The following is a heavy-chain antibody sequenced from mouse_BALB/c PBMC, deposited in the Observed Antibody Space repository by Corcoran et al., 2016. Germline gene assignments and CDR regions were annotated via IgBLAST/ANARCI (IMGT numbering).Heavy chain of an antibody. J-gene: IGHJ3*01. CDR3: ARYSPLAY. CDR2: ILPGSGST. V-gene: IGHV1-9*01. Sequence: QVQLQQSGAELMKPGASVKISCKATVYTFSSYWIEWVKQRPGHGLALIGEILPGSGSTNYNEKFKGKATFTADTSSNTAYMQLSSLTSEDSAVYYCARYSPLAYWGQGTLVTVSA. CDR1: VYTFSSYW.